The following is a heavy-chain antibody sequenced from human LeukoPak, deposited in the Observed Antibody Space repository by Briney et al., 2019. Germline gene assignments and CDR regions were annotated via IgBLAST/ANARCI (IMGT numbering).Heavy chain of an antibody. CDR2: ISWNSGSI. CDR1: GFTFDDYA. Sequence: PGRSLRLSCAASGFTFDDYAMHWVRQAPGKGLEWVSGISWNSGSIGYADSVKGRVTISRANAKNSLYLPMNSLRADDTAEYSCARGGARREAGLSYWGQGTLVTVSS. D-gene: IGHD1-26*01. CDR3: ARGGARREAGLSY. V-gene: IGHV3-9*01. J-gene: IGHJ4*02.